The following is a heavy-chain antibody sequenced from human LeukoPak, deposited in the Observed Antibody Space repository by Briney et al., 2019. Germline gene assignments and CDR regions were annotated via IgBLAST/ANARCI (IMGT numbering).Heavy chain of an antibody. V-gene: IGHV3-74*01. D-gene: IGHD3-16*01. Sequence: GGSLRLSCAASGFTFSSYTINWVRQAPGKGLVWVSRINDDGRSTSYAESVKGRFAISRDNAKNTLYLQMNSLRAEDTAVYYCARDENYYDYALWGQGTRVTVSS. CDR2: INDDGRST. CDR3: ARDENYYDYAL. CDR1: GFTFSSYT. J-gene: IGHJ4*02.